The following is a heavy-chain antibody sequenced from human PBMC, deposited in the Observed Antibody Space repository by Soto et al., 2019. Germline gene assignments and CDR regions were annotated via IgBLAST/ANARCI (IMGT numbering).Heavy chain of an antibody. D-gene: IGHD6-6*01. CDR2: IIPIFGTA. J-gene: IGHJ4*02. CDR1: GGTFSSYA. Sequence: SVKVSCKASGGTFSSYAISWVRQAPGQGLEWMGGIIPIFGTANYAQKFQGRVTITADKSTSTAYMELSSLRSEDTAVYYCAYQIAARTQLDYWGQGTLVTVSS. V-gene: IGHV1-69*06. CDR3: AYQIAARTQLDY.